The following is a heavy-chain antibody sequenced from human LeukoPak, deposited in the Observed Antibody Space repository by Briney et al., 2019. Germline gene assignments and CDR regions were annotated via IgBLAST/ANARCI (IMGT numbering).Heavy chain of an antibody. CDR2: ITSSGSYI. CDR3: ARAEALKFRDFDY. CDR1: GFTFSNYS. J-gene: IGHJ4*02. Sequence: PGGSLRLSCAASGFTFSNYSMNWVRQAPGKGLEWVSSITSSGSYIYYAGSVKGRFTISRDNARDSLYLQMNSLRAEDTAIYYCARAEALKFRDFDYWGQGTLVTVSS. V-gene: IGHV3-21*01.